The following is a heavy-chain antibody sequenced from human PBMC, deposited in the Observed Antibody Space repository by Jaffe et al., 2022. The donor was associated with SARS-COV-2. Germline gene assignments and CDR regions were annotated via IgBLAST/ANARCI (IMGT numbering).Heavy chain of an antibody. J-gene: IGHJ5*02. V-gene: IGHV4-34*01. D-gene: IGHD1-26*01. CDR1: GGSFSGYY. CDR2: INHSGST. CDR3: ARAHPSGSSSGGGHWFDP. Sequence: QVQLQQWGAGLLKPSETLSLTCAVYGGSFSGYYWSWIRQPPGKGLEWIGEINHSGSTNYNPSLKSRVTISVDTSKNQFSLKLSSVTAADTAVYYCARAHPSGSSSGGGHWFDPWGQGTLVTVSS.